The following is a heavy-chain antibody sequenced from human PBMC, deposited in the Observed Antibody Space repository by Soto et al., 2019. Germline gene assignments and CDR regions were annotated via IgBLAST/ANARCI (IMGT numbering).Heavy chain of an antibody. J-gene: IGHJ4*01. CDR2: VYYTGRP. CDR3: GTGRLGIVDY. Sequence: SETLSLTCSVSGASISSNYWSWIRQPPGKGLEWIGNVYYTGRPNYNPSLKSRLTISVDTSLKHFSLYLDPVTAADTALYFCGTGRLGIVDYWGHGALVTVSS. CDR1: GASISSNY. V-gene: IGHV4-59*01.